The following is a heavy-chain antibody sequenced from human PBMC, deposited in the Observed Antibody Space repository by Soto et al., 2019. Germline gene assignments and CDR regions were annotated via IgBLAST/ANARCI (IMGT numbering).Heavy chain of an antibody. D-gene: IGHD3-10*01. J-gene: IGHJ4*02. Sequence: EVRLVESGGGLGQPGGSLRLSCAASGFSFSSYSMNWVRQAPGRGLEWISYISTSGSPIYYADSVKGRFTISRDNAKNSLYLQMNSLRAEDTAVYYCARTDGFDYWGQGTLVTVSS. CDR3: ARTDGFDY. V-gene: IGHV3-48*01. CDR1: GFSFSSYS. CDR2: ISTSGSPI.